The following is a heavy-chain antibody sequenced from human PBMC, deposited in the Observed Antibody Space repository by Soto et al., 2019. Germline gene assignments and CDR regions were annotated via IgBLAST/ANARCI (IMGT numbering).Heavy chain of an antibody. Sequence: ASVKSSCKTSGYTFTMNGISWVLRAPGQGLEWMGWISPKSGSIKYAQKFQGRVIMTTDTSTSTAYMELRSLRSDDTAVYYCVKDRARTSWPSRDVWGPGTTVTVPS. V-gene: IGHV1-18*01. D-gene: IGHD2-2*01. CDR3: VKDRARTSWPSRDV. CDR1: GYTFTMNG. CDR2: ISPKSGSI. J-gene: IGHJ6*02.